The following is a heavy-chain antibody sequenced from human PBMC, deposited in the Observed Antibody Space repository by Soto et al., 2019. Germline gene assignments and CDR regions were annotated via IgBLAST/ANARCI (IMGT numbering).Heavy chain of an antibody. CDR2: IIPIFGTA. Sequence: SVNVSCKSSGGTFSSYSISWVRQAPGQGLEWMGGIIPIFGTANYAQKFQGRVTITADESTSTAYMELSSLRSEDTAVYYCARSGYCTNGVCYTSDYWGQGTLVTVSS. J-gene: IGHJ4*02. CDR1: GGTFSSYS. CDR3: ARSGYCTNGVCYTSDY. D-gene: IGHD2-8*01. V-gene: IGHV1-69*13.